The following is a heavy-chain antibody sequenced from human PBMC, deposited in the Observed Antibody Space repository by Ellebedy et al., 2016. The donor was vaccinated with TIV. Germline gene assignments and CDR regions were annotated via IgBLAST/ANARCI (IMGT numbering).Heavy chain of an antibody. CDR3: TRDRPHSWFDP. D-gene: IGHD1-14*01. V-gene: IGHV3-74*01. CDR1: GFTFSDHN. Sequence: GESLKISCAASGFTFSDHNMSWVRQAPGRGLMWVSYISTDGTTTNYADSVKGRFTISRDNAKNMVFLQMNSLRADDTAVYYCTRDRPHSWFDPWGQGTLVTVSS. J-gene: IGHJ5*02. CDR2: ISTDGTTT.